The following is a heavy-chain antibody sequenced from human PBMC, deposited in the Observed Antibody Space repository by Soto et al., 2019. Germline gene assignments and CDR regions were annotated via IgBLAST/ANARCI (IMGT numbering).Heavy chain of an antibody. D-gene: IGHD6-25*01. CDR3: ARRQIPPPTRGAANARGGMDV. Sequence: QVQLVESGGGVVQPGRSLRLSCAASGFTFNNYGMHWFRQAPGKGLEWLAVIWNDGSNNYYANSVKGRFTISRDNSKNTLYLQMNSLRAEDAVVYYCARRQIPPPTRGAANARGGMDVWGQGTTVTVSS. CDR2: IWNDGSNN. V-gene: IGHV3-33*01. CDR1: GFTFNNYG. J-gene: IGHJ6*02.